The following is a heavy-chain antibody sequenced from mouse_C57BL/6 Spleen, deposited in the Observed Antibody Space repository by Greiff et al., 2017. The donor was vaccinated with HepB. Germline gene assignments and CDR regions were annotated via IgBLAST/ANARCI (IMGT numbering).Heavy chain of an antibody. CDR2: IDPSDSYT. J-gene: IGHJ2*01. V-gene: IGHV1-59*01. D-gene: IGHD2-1*01. CDR1: GYTFTSYW. Sequence: VKLQQPGAELVRPGTSVKLSCKASGYTFTSYWMHWVKQRPGQGLEWIGVIDPSDSYTNYNQKFKGKATLTVDTSSSTAYMQLSSLTSEDSAVYYCARGGNYYFDYWGQGTTLTVSS. CDR3: ARGGNYYFDY.